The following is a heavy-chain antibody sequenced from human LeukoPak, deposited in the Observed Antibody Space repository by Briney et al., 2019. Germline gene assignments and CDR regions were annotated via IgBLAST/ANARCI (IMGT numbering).Heavy chain of an antibody. J-gene: IGHJ6*03. CDR1: GGSISSYY. CDR2: INHSGST. Sequence: PSETLSLTCTVSGGSISSYYWSWIRQPPGKGLEWIGEINHSGSTYYNPSLKSRVTISVDTSKNQFSLKLSSVTAADTAAYYCARLRQQLIYYMDVWGKGTTVTVSS. CDR3: ARLRQQLIYYMDV. V-gene: IGHV4-34*01. D-gene: IGHD6-13*01.